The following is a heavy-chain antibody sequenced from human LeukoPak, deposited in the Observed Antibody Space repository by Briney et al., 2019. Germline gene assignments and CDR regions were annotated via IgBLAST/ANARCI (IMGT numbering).Heavy chain of an antibody. V-gene: IGHV3-23*01. J-gene: IGHJ5*02. D-gene: IGHD5-18*01. CDR2: ISGSGGST. CDR1: GFTFSSYA. CDR3: ASLDTAKQPLANH. Sequence: TGGSLRLSCAASGFTFSSYAMSWVRQAPGKGLEWVSAISGSGGSTYYADSVKGRFTISRDNSKNTLYLQMNSLRVEDTAMYYCASLDTAKQPLANHWGQGTLVTVSS.